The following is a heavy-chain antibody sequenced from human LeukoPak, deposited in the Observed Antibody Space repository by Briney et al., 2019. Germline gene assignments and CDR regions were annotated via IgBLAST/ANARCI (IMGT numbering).Heavy chain of an antibody. Sequence: PGGSLRLSCAASGFTLSTYAMSWVRQAPEKGLEWVSAISGSGGSTYYADSVKGRFTISRDNSKNTLYLQMNSLRAEDTAVYYCAKVGIAGEIDYWGQGTLVTVSS. CDR1: GFTLSTYA. J-gene: IGHJ4*02. D-gene: IGHD6-13*01. CDR2: ISGSGGST. V-gene: IGHV3-23*01. CDR3: AKVGIAGEIDY.